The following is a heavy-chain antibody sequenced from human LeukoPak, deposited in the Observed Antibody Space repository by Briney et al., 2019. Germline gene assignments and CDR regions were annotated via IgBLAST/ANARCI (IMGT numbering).Heavy chain of an antibody. CDR3: ARGLSNIVLMVYANSYWYFDL. CDR2: IYHSGST. V-gene: IGHV4-30-2*05. Sequence: SETLSLTCAVSGGSISSGGYSWSWIRQPPGKGLEWIGYIYHSGSTYYNPSLKSRVTISVDTSKNQFSLKLSSVTAADTAVYYCARGLSNIVLMVYANSYWYFDLWGRGTLVTVSS. CDR1: GGSISSGGYS. J-gene: IGHJ2*01. D-gene: IGHD2-8*01.